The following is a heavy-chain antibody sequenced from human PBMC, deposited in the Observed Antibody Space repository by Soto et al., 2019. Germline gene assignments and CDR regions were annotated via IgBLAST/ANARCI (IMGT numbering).Heavy chain of an antibody. V-gene: IGHV4-59*01. CDR1: GGSISSYY. CDR3: ASYGSGRSPRFDP. D-gene: IGHD3-10*01. Sequence: SETLSLTCTVSGGSISSYYWSWIRQPPGKGLEWIGYIYYSGSTNYNPSLKSRVTISVDTSKNQFSLKLSSVTAADTAVYYCASYGSGRSPRFDPWGQGTLVTVSS. CDR2: IYYSGST. J-gene: IGHJ5*02.